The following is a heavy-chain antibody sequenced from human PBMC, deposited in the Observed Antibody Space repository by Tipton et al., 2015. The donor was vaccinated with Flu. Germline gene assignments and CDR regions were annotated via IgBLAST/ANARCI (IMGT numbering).Heavy chain of an antibody. D-gene: IGHD2-2*01. V-gene: IGHV4-59*12. CDR1: GGSIGSYY. CDR2: IYNSEYT. Sequence: LRLSCTVSGGSIGSYYWNWIRQPPGGGLEWIGYIYNSEYTKYNPSLKSRVTISVDTSKKQFSLQLRSVTAADTAVYYCARDPSLGMPDYFDSWGQGILVTASS. CDR3: ARDPSLGMPDYFDS. J-gene: IGHJ4*02.